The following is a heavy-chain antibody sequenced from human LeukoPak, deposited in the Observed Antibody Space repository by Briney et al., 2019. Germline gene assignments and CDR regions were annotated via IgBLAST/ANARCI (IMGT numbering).Heavy chain of an antibody. CDR1: GGTFSSYA. V-gene: IGHV1-69*01. CDR2: IIPIFGTA. D-gene: IGHD3-3*01. J-gene: IGHJ6*03. Sequence: SVKVSCKASGGTFSSYAISWVRQAPGQGLEWMGGIIPIFGTANYAQKFQGRVTITADEPTSTAYMELSSLRSEDAAVYYCARALRFLEWLSNYYYYKDVWGKGTTVTVSS. CDR3: ARALRFLEWLSNYYYYKDV.